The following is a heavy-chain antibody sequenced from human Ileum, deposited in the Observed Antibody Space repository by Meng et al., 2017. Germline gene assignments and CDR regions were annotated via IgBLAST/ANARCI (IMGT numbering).Heavy chain of an antibody. CDR2: IIPIFGTA. CDR1: GGTFSSYA. J-gene: IGHJ4*02. V-gene: IGHV1-69*06. D-gene: IGHD3-10*01. CDR3: ARGSLWFGELTAQDY. Sequence: GWLVESGAEVKKPGSSVKVSCKASGGTFSSYAISWVRQAPGQGLEWMGGIIPIFGTANYAQKFQGRVTITADKSTSTAYMELSSLRSEDTAVYYCARGSLWFGELTAQDYWGQGTLVTVSS.